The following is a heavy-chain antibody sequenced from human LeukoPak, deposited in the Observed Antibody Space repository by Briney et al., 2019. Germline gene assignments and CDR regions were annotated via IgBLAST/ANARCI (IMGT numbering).Heavy chain of an antibody. J-gene: IGHJ3*02. CDR1: GFTFSSYA. CDR2: ISGSGGNT. D-gene: IGHD3-10*01. Sequence: GGSLRLSCAASGFTFSSYAMSWVRQAPGKGLKWVSAISGSGGNTYYPYSVKGRLTISRGNSKNTLYLQMNSLRAEDTAVYYCAKGPGGDAFDIWGQGTMVTVSS. CDR3: AKGPGGDAFDI. V-gene: IGHV3-23*01.